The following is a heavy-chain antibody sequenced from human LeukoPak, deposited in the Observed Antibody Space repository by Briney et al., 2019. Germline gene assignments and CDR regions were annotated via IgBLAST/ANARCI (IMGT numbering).Heavy chain of an antibody. D-gene: IGHD6-13*01. CDR3: AKDGSSSWYSYYYGMDV. CDR2: ISWNSGSI. J-gene: IGHJ6*02. Sequence: PGRSLRLSCAASGFTFDDYAMHWVRQAPGKGLEWVSGISWNSGSIGYADCVKGRFTISRDNAKNSLYLQMNSLRAEDTALYYCAKDGSSSWYSYYYGMDVWGQGTTVTVSS. V-gene: IGHV3-9*01. CDR1: GFTFDDYA.